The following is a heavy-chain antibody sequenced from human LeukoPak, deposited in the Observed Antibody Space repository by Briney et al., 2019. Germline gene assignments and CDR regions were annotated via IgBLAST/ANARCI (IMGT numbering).Heavy chain of an antibody. V-gene: IGHV3-9*03. J-gene: IGHJ4*02. CDR1: GFTFDDYA. D-gene: IGHD3-9*01. CDR2: ISWNSGSI. Sequence: GGSLRPSCAASGFTFDDYAMHWVRQAPGKGLEWVSGISWNSGSIGYADSVKGRFTISRDNAKNSLYLQMNSLRAEDMALYYCAKGAHYDILTGSLDYWGQGTLVTVSS. CDR3: AKGAHYDILTGSLDY.